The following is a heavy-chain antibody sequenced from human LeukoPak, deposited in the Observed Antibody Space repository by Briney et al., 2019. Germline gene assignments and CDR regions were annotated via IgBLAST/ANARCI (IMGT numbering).Heavy chain of an antibody. CDR3: AKDRGSGMPTNLDY. CDR1: GFTFSSYA. CDR2: IRSNGGNK. Sequence: TGGSLRLSCAASGFTFSSYAMHWVRQAPGKGLEWVSFIRSNGGNKYYADSVKGRFTISRDNSKNTLFLEMTGLRAEDTAVYYCAKDRGSGMPTNLDYWGQGTLVTVSS. D-gene: IGHD5-24*01. V-gene: IGHV3-30*02. J-gene: IGHJ4*02.